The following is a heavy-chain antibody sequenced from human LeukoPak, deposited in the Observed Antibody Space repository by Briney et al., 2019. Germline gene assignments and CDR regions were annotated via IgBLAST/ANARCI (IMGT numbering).Heavy chain of an antibody. Sequence: SETLSLTCTVSGGSISSHYWSWLRQPPGKGLEWIGYIYYSGRTNYNPSLKSRVTISVDTSKNQFSLKLSSVTAADTAVYYCARRRDGYFDYWGQGTLVTVSS. CDR2: IYYSGRT. V-gene: IGHV4-59*08. D-gene: IGHD5-24*01. J-gene: IGHJ4*02. CDR1: GGSISSHY. CDR3: ARRRDGYFDY.